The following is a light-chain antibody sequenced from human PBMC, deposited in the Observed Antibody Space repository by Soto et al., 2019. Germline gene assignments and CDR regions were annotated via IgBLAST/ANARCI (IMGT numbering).Light chain of an antibody. CDR1: SSDVGGYNY. V-gene: IGLV2-8*01. CDR2: EVS. Sequence: QSVLTQPPSASGSPGQSVTISCTGTSSDVGGYNYVSWYQQHPGKAPKLMIYEVSKRPSGVPDRFSGSKSGNTASLTVSGLQAEDDADYYCSSYAGSNNVVFCGGTKLTVL. J-gene: IGLJ2*01. CDR3: SSYAGSNNVV.